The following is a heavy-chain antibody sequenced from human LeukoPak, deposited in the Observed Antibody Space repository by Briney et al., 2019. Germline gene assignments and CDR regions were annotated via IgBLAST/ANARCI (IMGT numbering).Heavy chain of an antibody. J-gene: IGHJ4*02. Sequence: GGSLRLSCAASGFTFSNYWMHWVRQAPGKGLVWVSRINRDGSSTSYADSVKGRFTISRDNAKNTLYLQMNSLRAEDTAVYYCARGGGYSYGSFDYWGQGTLVTVSS. CDR2: INRDGSST. CDR3: ARGGGYSYGSFDY. D-gene: IGHD5-18*01. CDR1: GFTFSNYW. V-gene: IGHV3-74*01.